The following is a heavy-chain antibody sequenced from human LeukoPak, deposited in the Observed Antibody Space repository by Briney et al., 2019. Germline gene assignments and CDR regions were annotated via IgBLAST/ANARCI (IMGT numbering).Heavy chain of an antibody. Sequence: AGGSLRLSCAASGFTFSSYGMHWVRQAPGKGLDWVAFIHHDGSNKYYTDSVKGRFTISRDNSKNTLYLQMNSLRGEDTAVYYCARDLGYCSSTNCPHPSYYFDYWGQGTLVTVSS. CDR1: GFTFSSYG. D-gene: IGHD2-2*01. CDR3: ARDLGYCSSTNCPHPSYYFDY. V-gene: IGHV3-30*02. J-gene: IGHJ4*02. CDR2: IHHDGSNK.